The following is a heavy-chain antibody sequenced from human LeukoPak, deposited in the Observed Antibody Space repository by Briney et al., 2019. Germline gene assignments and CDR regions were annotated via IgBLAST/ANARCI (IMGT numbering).Heavy chain of an antibody. CDR1: GYTLTGYH. CDR2: INPSGGST. J-gene: IGHJ6*02. CDR3: AREDVVLVDAVRYYYYGMDV. V-gene: IGHV1-46*01. D-gene: IGHD2-8*01. Sequence: GASVKVSCKASGYTLTGYHVHWVRQAPGQGLEWMGIINPSGGSTSYAQKFQDRVTMTRDTSTSTVYMELSSLKSEDTAVYYCAREDVVLVDAVRYYYYGMDVWGQGTTVTVSS.